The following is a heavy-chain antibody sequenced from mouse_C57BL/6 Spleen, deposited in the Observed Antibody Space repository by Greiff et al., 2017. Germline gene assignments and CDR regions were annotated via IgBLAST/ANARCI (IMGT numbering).Heavy chain of an antibody. CDR2: IDPETGGT. CDR1: GYTFTDYE. V-gene: IGHV1-15*01. J-gene: IGHJ2*01. Sequence: SGAELVRPGASVTLSCKASGYTFTDYEMHWVKQTPVHGLEWIGAIDPETGGTAYNQKFKGKAILTADKSSSTAYMELRSLTSEDSAVYYCTREEGYYGYFDYWGQGTTLTVSS. CDR3: TREEGYYGYFDY. D-gene: IGHD1-1*01.